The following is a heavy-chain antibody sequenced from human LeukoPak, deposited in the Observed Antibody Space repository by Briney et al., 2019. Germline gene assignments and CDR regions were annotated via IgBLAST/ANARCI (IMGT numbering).Heavy chain of an antibody. J-gene: IGHJ6*03. Sequence: SETLSLTCAVYGGSFSGYYWSWIRQPPGKGLEWIGEINHSGSTNYNPSLKSRVTMSVDTSKNQFSLKLSSVTAADTAVYYCARSTRYCSSTSCYNYYYYYMDVWGKGTTVTVSS. D-gene: IGHD2-2*02. CDR1: GGSFSGYY. CDR3: ARSTRYCSSTSCYNYYYYYMDV. CDR2: INHSGST. V-gene: IGHV4-34*01.